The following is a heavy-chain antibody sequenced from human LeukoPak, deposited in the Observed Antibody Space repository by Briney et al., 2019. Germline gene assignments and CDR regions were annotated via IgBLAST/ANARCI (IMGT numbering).Heavy chain of an antibody. V-gene: IGHV3-21*01. D-gene: IGHD1-26*01. CDR3: ARDLPGSGSYLRPDAFDI. CDR2: ISSSSSYI. Sequence: GGSLRLSCAGSGFTFSSYSMNWVRQAPGKGLEWVSSISSSSSYIYYADSVKGRFTISRDNAKNSLYLQMNSLRAEDTAVYYCARDLPGSGSYLRPDAFDIWGQGTMVTVSS. J-gene: IGHJ3*02. CDR1: GFTFSSYS.